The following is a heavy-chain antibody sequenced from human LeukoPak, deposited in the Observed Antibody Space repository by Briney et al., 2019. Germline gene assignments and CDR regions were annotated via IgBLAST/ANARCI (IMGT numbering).Heavy chain of an antibody. J-gene: IGHJ5*02. CDR3: ARASGGILWFGEFWFDP. V-gene: IGHV1-8*01. D-gene: IGHD3-10*01. CDR1: GYTFTSYD. Sequence: ASVKVSCKASGYTFTSYDINWVRQATGQGLEWMGWMNPNSGNTGYAQKFQGRVTMTRNTSISTAYMELSSLRSEDTAVYYCARASGGILWFGEFWFDPWGQGTLVTVSS. CDR2: MNPNSGNT.